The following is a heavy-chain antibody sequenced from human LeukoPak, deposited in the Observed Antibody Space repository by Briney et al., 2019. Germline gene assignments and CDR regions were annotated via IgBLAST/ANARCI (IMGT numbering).Heavy chain of an antibody. CDR2: IKQDGSEK. CDR3: ARPLDGYYYYGMDV. D-gene: IGHD1-1*01. Sequence: SGGSLRLSCAASGFTFSSYWMSWVRQASGKGLEWVADIKQDGSEKYYVDSVKGRFTISRDSAKNSLYLQMNSLRAEDTAVYYCARPLDGYYYYGMDVWGQGTTVTVSS. V-gene: IGHV3-7*01. J-gene: IGHJ6*02. CDR1: GFTFSSYW.